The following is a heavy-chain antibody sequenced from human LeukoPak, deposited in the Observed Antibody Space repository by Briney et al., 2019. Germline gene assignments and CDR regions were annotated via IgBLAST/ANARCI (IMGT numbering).Heavy chain of an antibody. J-gene: IGHJ4*02. CDR1: GGSFSGYY. D-gene: IGHD3-9*01. CDR2: INHSGST. CDR3: ASRPELRYFDWLLYGFDY. Sequence: PSETLSLTCAVYGGSFSGYYWSWIRQPPGKGLEWIGEINHSGSTNYNPSLKSRVTISVDTSKNQFSLKLSSVTAADTAVYYCASRPELRYFDWLLYGFDYWGQGTLVTVSS. V-gene: IGHV4-34*01.